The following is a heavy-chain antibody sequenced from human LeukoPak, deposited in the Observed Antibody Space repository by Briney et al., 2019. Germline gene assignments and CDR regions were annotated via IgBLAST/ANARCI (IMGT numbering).Heavy chain of an antibody. CDR2: INHSGST. V-gene: IGHV4-34*01. J-gene: IGHJ5*02. D-gene: IGHD3-3*01. Sequence: SETLSLTCAVYGGSFSGYYWSWIRQPPGKGLEWIGEINHSGSTNYNPSLKSRVTISVDTSKNQFSLKLSSVTAADTAVYYCARGLRFLEWLLRPVPSNWLDPWGQGTLVTASS. CDR1: GGSFSGYY. CDR3: ARGLRFLEWLLRPVPSNWLDP.